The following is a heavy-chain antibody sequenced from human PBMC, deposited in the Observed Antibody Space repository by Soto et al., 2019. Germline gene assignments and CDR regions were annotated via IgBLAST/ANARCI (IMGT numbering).Heavy chain of an antibody. J-gene: IGHJ6*02. CDR1: GFSFRNHA. Sequence: QVQLVESGGGVVQAGTSLRLSCATSGFSFRNHAMHWVRQAPGKGLEWVAQIWFDGSKKNYADSVKGRFTISRDNSKDMFYVQMDGLRVEDTAVYYCSRDGQQLAPYTMDVWGQGTTVTVSS. D-gene: IGHD6-13*01. V-gene: IGHV3-33*01. CDR3: SRDGQQLAPYTMDV. CDR2: IWFDGSKK.